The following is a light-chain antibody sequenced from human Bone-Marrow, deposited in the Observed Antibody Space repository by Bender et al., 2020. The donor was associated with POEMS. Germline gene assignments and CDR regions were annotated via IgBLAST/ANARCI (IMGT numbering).Light chain of an antibody. CDR3: QVWDATSDQL. CDR2: YHN. V-gene: IGLV3-21*04. Sequence: SYALTQPPSVSVAPGQTARFTCWGSNIGLTNVHWYQQKAGQAPVLVIYYHNERPSGIPERFSGSISGDTATLTIRRVEAGDEADYYCQVWDATSDQLFGGGTKLTVL. J-gene: IGLJ3*02. CDR1: NIGLTN.